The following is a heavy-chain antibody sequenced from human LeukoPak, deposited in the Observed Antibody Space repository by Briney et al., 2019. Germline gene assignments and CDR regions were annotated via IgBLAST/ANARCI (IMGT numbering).Heavy chain of an antibody. Sequence: ASVKVSFKASGYIFNRYTINWVRQAPGQGLEWMGWINTNTGNPTYAEGFTGRVVFSLDTSVGTAYLQISSLKAEDTAVYFCARDYNSAAEYWGQGTLVTVSS. CDR3: ARDYNSAAEY. J-gene: IGHJ4*02. D-gene: IGHD5-24*01. CDR2: INTNTGNP. CDR1: GYIFNRYT. V-gene: IGHV7-4-1*02.